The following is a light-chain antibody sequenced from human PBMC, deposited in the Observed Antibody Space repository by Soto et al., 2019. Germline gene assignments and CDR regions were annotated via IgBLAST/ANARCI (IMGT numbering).Light chain of an antibody. Sequence: DIQMTQSPSSLSASVGDRVTITCRASQSISSYLNWYQQKPGKVPNLLIYAASNLQSGVPSRFSGSGSGTDFTXTISSLQXEDFATYYCQQSYSTPQTFGLGTKLEIE. J-gene: IGKJ2*01. CDR2: AAS. V-gene: IGKV1-39*01. CDR3: QQSYSTPQT. CDR1: QSISSY.